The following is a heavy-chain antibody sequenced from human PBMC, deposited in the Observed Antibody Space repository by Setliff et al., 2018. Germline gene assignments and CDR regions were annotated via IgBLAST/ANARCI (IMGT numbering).Heavy chain of an antibody. V-gene: IGHV1-18*01. D-gene: IGHD4-17*01. J-gene: IGHJ4*02. CDR3: ARTTRSYFDY. Sequence: ASVKVSCKTSGYPFTNYGLSWVRQAPGQGLEWMGWINAGNGNTKYSQKFQGRVTITTDESTSTAYMELSSLRSEDTAVYYCARTTRSYFDYWGQGTLVTVSS. CDR1: GYPFTNYG. CDR2: INAGNGNT.